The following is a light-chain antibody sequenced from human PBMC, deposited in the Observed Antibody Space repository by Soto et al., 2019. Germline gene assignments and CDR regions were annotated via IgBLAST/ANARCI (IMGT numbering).Light chain of an antibody. Sequence: DLQMTQSPSTLSASVGDRVTITCRACQDISNWLAWYQQKPGKAPKLLIYDASSLESVVPSRFSGSGSGTKFTLTINSLQPDDSATYYFQHYNSYPATFGQGTKVEIK. J-gene: IGKJ1*01. V-gene: IGKV1-5*01. CDR1: QDISNW. CDR3: QHYNSYPAT. CDR2: DAS.